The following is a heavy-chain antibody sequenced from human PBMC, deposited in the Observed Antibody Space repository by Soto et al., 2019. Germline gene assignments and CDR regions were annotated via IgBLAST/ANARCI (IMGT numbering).Heavy chain of an antibody. D-gene: IGHD1-26*01. CDR3: AIEVGNPTGDYYYGMDV. CDR1: GGTFSSYA. J-gene: IGHJ6*02. Sequence: QVPLVQSGAEVKKPGSSVKVSCKASGGTFSSYAISWVRQAPGQGLEWMGGIIPIFGTANYAQKFQGRVTITADESTSTAYMELSSLRSEDTAVYYCAIEVGNPTGDYYYGMDVWGQGTTVTVSS. CDR2: IIPIFGTA. V-gene: IGHV1-69*01.